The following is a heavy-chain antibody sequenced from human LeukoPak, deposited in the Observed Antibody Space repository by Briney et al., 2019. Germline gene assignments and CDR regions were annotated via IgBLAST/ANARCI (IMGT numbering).Heavy chain of an antibody. Sequence: GGSLRLSCAASGFTFDDYAMHWVRQAPGKGLEWVSGISWNSGSIGYADSVKGRFTISRDNAKNSLYLQMNSLRAEDTAVYYCARDHPYSSSWWDPWGQGTLVTVSS. J-gene: IGHJ5*02. D-gene: IGHD6-13*01. CDR2: ISWNSGSI. V-gene: IGHV3-9*01. CDR1: GFTFDDYA. CDR3: ARDHPYSSSWWDP.